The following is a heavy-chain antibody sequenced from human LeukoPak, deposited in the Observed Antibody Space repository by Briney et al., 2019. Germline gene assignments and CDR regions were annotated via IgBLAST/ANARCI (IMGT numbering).Heavy chain of an antibody. CDR3: ARDRVVGYCSGGSCYPLWHWFDP. D-gene: IGHD2-15*01. J-gene: IGHJ5*02. V-gene: IGHV4-59*12. Sequence: SETLSLTCTVSGGSISSYYWSWIRQPPGKGLEWMGYIYYSGSKTNYNPSLKSRVTISVDTSKNQFSLKLSSVTAADTAVYYCARDRVVGYCSGGSCYPLWHWFDPWGQGTLVTVSS. CDR1: GGSISSYY. CDR2: IYYSGSKT.